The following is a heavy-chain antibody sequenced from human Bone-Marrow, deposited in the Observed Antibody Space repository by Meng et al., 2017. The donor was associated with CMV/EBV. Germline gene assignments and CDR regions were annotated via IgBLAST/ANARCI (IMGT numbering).Heavy chain of an antibody. CDR2: IKSNTDGGTT. J-gene: IGHJ6*02. CDR3: TTVGWQLVDYYGMDG. Sequence: GESLKISCAASGFTFSNAWMSWVRQAPGKGLEWVGRIKSNTDGGTTDYAAPVKGRFTISRDDSKNTLYLQMNSLKTEDTAVYYCTTVGWQLVDYYGMDGWGQGTTVTVSS. D-gene: IGHD6-6*01. V-gene: IGHV3-15*01. CDR1: GFTFSNAW.